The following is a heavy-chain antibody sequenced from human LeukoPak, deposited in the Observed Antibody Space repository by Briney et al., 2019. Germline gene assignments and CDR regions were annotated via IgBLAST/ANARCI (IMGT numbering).Heavy chain of an antibody. J-gene: IGHJ3*02. D-gene: IGHD4-17*01. V-gene: IGHV3-23*01. Sequence: GGSLRLSCAASGFAFSAYGVTWVRQAPGKGLEWVSSMGVSGDNVHYADSVKGRFAISRDNSKNTLYLQMNSLRAEDAAVYYCAKDPNGDYVGAFDTWGQGTMVIVSS. CDR3: AKDPNGDYVGAFDT. CDR2: MGVSGDNV. CDR1: GFAFSAYG.